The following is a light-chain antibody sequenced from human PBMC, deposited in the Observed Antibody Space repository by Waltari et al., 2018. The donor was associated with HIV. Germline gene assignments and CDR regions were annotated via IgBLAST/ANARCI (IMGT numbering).Light chain of an antibody. V-gene: IGLV2-11*01. CDR3: CSYAGTYTYV. Sequence: QSALTQPRSVSGSPGQSVTISCTGTSSDVGDYNSVSWYQQHPGKAPKLMVYDVSKWPSWVPDLFSCSRSGNTASLTISGLHAEDEADYYCCSYAGTYTYVFGTWTKVTVL. CDR2: DVS. CDR1: SSDVGDYNS. J-gene: IGLJ1*01.